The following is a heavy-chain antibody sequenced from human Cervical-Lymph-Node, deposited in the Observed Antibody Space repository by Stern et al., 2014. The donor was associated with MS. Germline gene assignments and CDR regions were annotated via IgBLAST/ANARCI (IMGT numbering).Heavy chain of an antibody. J-gene: IGHJ4*02. Sequence: QVQLVQSGPGLVKPSETLSVTCTVSGGSISSFFWSWIRQPAGKGLEYIGRIYSSGSTDYNPSLKRRVTMSVDTSKTQFSLILSSVTAADTAVYYCARESRDSRGVFDYWGQGTLVTVSS. D-gene: IGHD2-15*01. CDR2: IYSSGST. CDR3: ARESRDSRGVFDY. V-gene: IGHV4-4*07. CDR1: GGSISSFF.